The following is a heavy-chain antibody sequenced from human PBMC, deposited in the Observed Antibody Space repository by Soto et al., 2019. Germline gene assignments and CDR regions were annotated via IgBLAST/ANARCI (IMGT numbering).Heavy chain of an antibody. J-gene: IGHJ6*02. CDR3: APMGV. Sequence: GGSLRLSCAASGFTFSSYAMSWVRQAPGKGLEWVSAISGGDNTTYYADSVKGRFTISRDNSKNTLYLQMSSLRADDTAVYYCAPMGVWGQGTTVTVSS. V-gene: IGHV3-23*01. CDR1: GFTFSSYA. CDR2: ISGGDNTT.